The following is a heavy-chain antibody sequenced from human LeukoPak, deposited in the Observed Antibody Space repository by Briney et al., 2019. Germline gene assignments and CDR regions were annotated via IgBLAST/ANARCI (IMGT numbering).Heavy chain of an antibody. CDR2: IYYSGST. CDR1: GGSISSYY. CDR3: ARAPYWSYYFDY. D-gene: IGHD2-15*01. J-gene: IGHJ4*02. V-gene: IGHV4-59*01. Sequence: PSETLSLTCTVSGGSISSYYWSWIRQPPGKGLEWIGYIYYSGSTNYNPSLKSRVTISVDTSKNQSSLKLSSVTAADTAVYYCARAPYWSYYFDYWGQGTLVTVSS.